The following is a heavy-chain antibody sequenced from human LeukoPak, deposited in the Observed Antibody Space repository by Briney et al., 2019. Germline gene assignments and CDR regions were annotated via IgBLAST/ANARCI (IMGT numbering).Heavy chain of an antibody. J-gene: IGHJ3*02. CDR3: ARVRLQYRAFDI. D-gene: IGHD5-24*01. CDR2: INPNRGNT. V-gene: IGHV1-8*01. CDR1: GYTFTSYD. Sequence: ASVKVSCKASGYTFTSYDINWLRQATGQGLEWMGWINPNRGNTGYAQKFEGKVTMTRNTSISPAYMELGNLRSEDTAVYYCARVRLQYRAFDIWGQGTMVTVSS.